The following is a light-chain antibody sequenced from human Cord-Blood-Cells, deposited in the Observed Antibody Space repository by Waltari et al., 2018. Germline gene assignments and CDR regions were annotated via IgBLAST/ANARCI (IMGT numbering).Light chain of an antibody. V-gene: IGKV3-11*01. CDR2: DAS. Sequence: EIVLTQSPATLSLSPGERATLSCRASQSVSSYLAWYQQKPGQAPRLLIYDASNRATAIPAEFSGSGSGTDFTLTISSLEPEDFAVYYCQQRSNWPRTFGQGTKVEIK. CDR3: QQRSNWPRT. J-gene: IGKJ1*01. CDR1: QSVSSY.